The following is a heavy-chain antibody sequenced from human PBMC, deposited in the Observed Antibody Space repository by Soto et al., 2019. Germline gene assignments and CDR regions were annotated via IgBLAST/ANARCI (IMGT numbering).Heavy chain of an antibody. CDR2: IYYSGST. V-gene: IGHV4-31*03. J-gene: IGHJ4*02. CDR1: GGSINSGGYY. D-gene: IGHD3-3*02. CDR3: ARTAWHFFDS. Sequence: QVQLQGSGPGLVKPSQTLSLTCTVSGGSINSGGYYWSWIRQHPGKGLEWIGYIYYSGSTFYNPSLKSRITISSDTSKNQFSPKLNSVTAADTAVYYCARTAWHFFDSWGQGTLVTVSS.